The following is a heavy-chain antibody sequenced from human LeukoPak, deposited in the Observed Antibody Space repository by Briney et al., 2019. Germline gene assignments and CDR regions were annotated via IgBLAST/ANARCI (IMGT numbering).Heavy chain of an antibody. Sequence: GGSLRLSCAASGFTFSSYSMNWVRQAPGKGLEWVSVIYSGGSTYYADSVKGRFTISRDNSKNTLYLQMNSLRAEDTAVYYCAREGYDSSGYYYPDYWGQGTLVTVSS. CDR3: AREGYDSSGYYYPDY. J-gene: IGHJ4*02. CDR2: IYSGGST. CDR1: GFTFSSYS. D-gene: IGHD3-22*01. V-gene: IGHV3-66*01.